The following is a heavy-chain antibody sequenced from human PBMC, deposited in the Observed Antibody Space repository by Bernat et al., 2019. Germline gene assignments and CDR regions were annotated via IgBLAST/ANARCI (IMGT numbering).Heavy chain of an antibody. Sequence: EVQLLESGGGLVQPGGSLRLSCAASGFTFSSYAMNWVRQAPGKGLEWVSGIGGSGGRTFYAASVKGRFTISRDNSKNTLYLQMNSLGAEDTAVYYCANLYGDYPDYWGQGTLVTVSS. D-gene: IGHD4-17*01. J-gene: IGHJ4*02. V-gene: IGHV3-23*01. CDR3: ANLYGDYPDY. CDR1: GFTFSSYA. CDR2: IGGSGGRT.